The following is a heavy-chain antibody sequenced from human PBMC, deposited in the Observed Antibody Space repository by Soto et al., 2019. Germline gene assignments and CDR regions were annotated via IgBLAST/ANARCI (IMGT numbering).Heavy chain of an antibody. CDR2: ISGSGGST. CDR1: GFTFSSYA. D-gene: IGHD6-13*01. V-gene: IGHV3-23*01. CDR3: AKDPSTRPYSSSWGTWSAYFQH. Sequence: GGSPRLSCAASGFTFSSYAMSWVRQAPGKGLEWVSAISGSGGSTYYADSVKGRFTISRDNSKNTLYLQMNSLRAEDTAVYYCAKDPSTRPYSSSWGTWSAYFQHWGQGTLVTVSS. J-gene: IGHJ1*01.